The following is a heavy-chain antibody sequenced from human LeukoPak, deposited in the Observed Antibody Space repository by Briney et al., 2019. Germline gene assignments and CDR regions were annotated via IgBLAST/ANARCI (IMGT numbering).Heavy chain of an antibody. CDR3: ARDSRWELLGAFDI. CDR1: GGSISSGSYY. J-gene: IGHJ3*02. CDR2: IYTSGST. D-gene: IGHD1-26*01. Sequence: TLPLTCTVSGGSISSGSYYWSWIRQPAGKGLEWIGRIYTSGSTNYNPSLKSRVTISVDTSKNQFSLKLSSVTAADTAVYYCARDSRWELLGAFDIWGQGTMVTVSS. V-gene: IGHV4-61*02.